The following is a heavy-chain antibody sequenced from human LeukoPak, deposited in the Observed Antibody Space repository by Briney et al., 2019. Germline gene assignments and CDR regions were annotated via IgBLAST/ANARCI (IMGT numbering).Heavy chain of an antibody. J-gene: IGHJ4*02. V-gene: IGHV4-59*01. CDR2: IYYSGST. Sequence: SETLSLTCTVSGGSISSYYWSWIRQPPGKGLEWIGYIYYSGSTNYNPSLRSRVTISVGTSKNQFSLKLSSVTAADTAVYYCARVPNSGWYYFDYWGQGTLVTVSS. CDR1: GGSISSYY. D-gene: IGHD6-19*01. CDR3: ARVPNSGWYYFDY.